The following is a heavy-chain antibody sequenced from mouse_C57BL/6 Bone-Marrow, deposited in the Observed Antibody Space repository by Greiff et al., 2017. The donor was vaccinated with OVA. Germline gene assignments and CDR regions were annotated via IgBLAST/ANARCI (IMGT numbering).Heavy chain of an antibody. CDR1: GYTFTSYW. Sequence: QVQLQQSGAELVKPGASVKLSCKASGYTFTSYWMHWVKQRPGRGLEWIGRFDPNRGGTKYNEKFKSKATLTVDKPSSTASMQLSSLTSEDSAVYYCARSCGRYTMVRWCAYGGQGTLVTVSA. D-gene: IGHD2-2*01. V-gene: IGHV1-72*01. CDR3: ARSCGRYTMVRWCAY. CDR2: FDPNRGGT. J-gene: IGHJ3*01.